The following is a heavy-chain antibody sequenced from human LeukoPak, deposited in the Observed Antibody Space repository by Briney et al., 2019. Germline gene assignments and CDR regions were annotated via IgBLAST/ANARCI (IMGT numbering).Heavy chain of an antibody. Sequence: GGSLRLSCAASGFTFTTYAMGWVRQAPGKGLEWVSGIRGSGGSTFYADSVKGRFTISRDNSKNTLYLQMNSLRAEDTAVYYCARDLPYFDPWGQGTLVTVSS. J-gene: IGHJ5*02. CDR2: IRGSGGST. V-gene: IGHV3-23*01. CDR3: ARDLPYFDP. D-gene: IGHD5/OR15-5a*01. CDR1: GFTFTTYA.